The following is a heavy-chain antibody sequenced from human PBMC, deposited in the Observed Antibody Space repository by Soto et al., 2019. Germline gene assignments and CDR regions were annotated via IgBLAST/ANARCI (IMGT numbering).Heavy chain of an antibody. CDR1: GCTFSKSW. D-gene: IGHD3-22*01. V-gene: IGHV3-7*01. CDR2: IKEDGTAK. J-gene: IGHJ4*02. Sequence: GGSLRLSCAASGCTFSKSWMNWVRQAPGKGLEWVANIKEDGTAKYYLDSVKGRFTVSRDNAKNSLYLQMNSLRAEDTAMYYCTTDRGYLTFDYWGQGT. CDR3: TTDRGYLTFDY.